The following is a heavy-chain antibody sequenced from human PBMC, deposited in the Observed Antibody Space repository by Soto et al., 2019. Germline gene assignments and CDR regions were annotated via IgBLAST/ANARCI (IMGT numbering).Heavy chain of an antibody. D-gene: IGHD4-17*01. V-gene: IGHV3-21*01. CDR1: GFTFSSYS. CDR2: ISSSSSYI. J-gene: IGHJ6*03. Sequence: GGSLRLSCAASGFTFSSYSMNWVRQAPGKGLEWVSSISSSSSYIYYADSVKGRFTISRDNAKNSLYLQMNSLRAEDTAVYYCARDLPTVTLRKDMTTVTLGYMDVWGKGTTVTVSS. CDR3: ARDLPTVTLRKDMTTVTLGYMDV.